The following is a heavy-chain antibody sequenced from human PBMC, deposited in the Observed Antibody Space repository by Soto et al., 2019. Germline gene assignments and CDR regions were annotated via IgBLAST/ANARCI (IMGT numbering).Heavy chain of an antibody. Sequence: TLSLTCTVSGGSISSYYWSWIRQPAGKALEWIGRIYSSGHTYYNPSLKSRVTMSVDRPKNQFSLEVTSVTAADTAMYYCARVVDSGLGAYNWFDPWGQGTLVTVS. CDR3: ARVVDSGLGAYNWFDP. CDR2: IYSSGHT. CDR1: GGSISSYY. D-gene: IGHD5-12*01. J-gene: IGHJ5*02. V-gene: IGHV4-4*07.